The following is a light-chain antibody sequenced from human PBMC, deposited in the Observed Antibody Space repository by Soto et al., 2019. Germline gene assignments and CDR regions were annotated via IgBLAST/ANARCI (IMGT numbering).Light chain of an antibody. V-gene: IGKV1-5*03. CDR1: QSISSW. J-gene: IGKJ4*01. CDR3: QQYNSYSPLT. Sequence: DIQMTQSPSTLSASVGDRVTITCRASQSISSWLAWYQQKPGKAPKLLIYKASSLESGVPSRFSGSGSGTGFTLTISSLQPDDFATYYCQQYNSYSPLTFGGGTKVEIK. CDR2: KAS.